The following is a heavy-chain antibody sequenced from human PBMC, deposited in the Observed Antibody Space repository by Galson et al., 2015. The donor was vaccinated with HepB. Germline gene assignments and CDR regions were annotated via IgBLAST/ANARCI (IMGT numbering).Heavy chain of an antibody. Sequence: SLRLSCAASGFTFNNYAMNWLRQAPGKGLEWLSVIRDRGTYTAYADSVKGRFAISRDNSKDTVFLQMTSLGVEDTAIYYCARGSEDNYGSFDYWGQGTLVTVSS. CDR2: IRDRGTYT. V-gene: IGHV3-23*01. CDR1: GFTFNNYA. CDR3: ARGSEDNYGSFDY. D-gene: IGHD3-10*01. J-gene: IGHJ4*02.